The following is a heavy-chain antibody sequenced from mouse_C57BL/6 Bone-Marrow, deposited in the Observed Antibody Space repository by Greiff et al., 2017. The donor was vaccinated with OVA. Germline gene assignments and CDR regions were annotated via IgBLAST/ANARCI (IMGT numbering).Heavy chain of an antibody. J-gene: IGHJ3*01. V-gene: IGHV5-9-1*02. Sequence: EVQGVESGEGLVKPGGSLKLSCAASGFTFSSYAMSWVRQTPEKRLEWVAYISSGGDYIYYADAVKGRFTISRDNARNTLYLQMSSLKSEDTAMYYCTRGKEYYGNTWFAYWGQGTLVTVSA. CDR1: GFTFSSYA. CDR3: TRGKEYYGNTWFAY. CDR2: ISSGGDYI. D-gene: IGHD2-1*01.